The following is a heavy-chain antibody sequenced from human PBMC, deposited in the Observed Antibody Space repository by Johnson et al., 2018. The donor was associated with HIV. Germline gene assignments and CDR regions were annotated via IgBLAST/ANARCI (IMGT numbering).Heavy chain of an antibody. V-gene: IGHV3-23*04. CDR3: AKDTVSGSYYDAFDI. CDR2: ISGSGGST. Sequence: VQLVESGGGLVKPGGSLRLSCAASGFTFSNAWMSWVRQAPGKGLEWVSGISGSGGSTYYADYVKGRFTISRDNSKNTLYLQMNSLRAEDTAVYYCAKDTVSGSYYDAFDIWGQGTMVTVSS. D-gene: IGHD1-26*01. CDR1: GFTFSNAW. J-gene: IGHJ3*02.